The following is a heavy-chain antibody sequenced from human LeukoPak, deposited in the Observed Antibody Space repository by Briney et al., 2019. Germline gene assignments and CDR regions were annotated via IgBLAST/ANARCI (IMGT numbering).Heavy chain of an antibody. Sequence: GGSLRLSCAASGFIVSSNYMSWVRQAPGKGLEWVSAISGSGGSTYYADSVKGRFTISRDNSKNTLYLQMNSLRAEDTAVYYCANGRTEDSDYWGQGTLVTVSS. CDR3: ANGRTEDSDY. CDR2: ISGSGGST. V-gene: IGHV3-23*01. CDR1: GFIVSSNY. J-gene: IGHJ4*02.